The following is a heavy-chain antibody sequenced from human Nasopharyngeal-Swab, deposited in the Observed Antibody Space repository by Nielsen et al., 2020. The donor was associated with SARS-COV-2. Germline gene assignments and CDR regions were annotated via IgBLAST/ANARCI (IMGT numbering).Heavy chain of an antibody. D-gene: IGHD3-10*02. Sequence: GGSLRLSCSASGFIFKNYAMNWVRQAPGKGLEWVSVIYSGGATYYADSVKGRFTISRHSSKNTLYLQMNSLRAEDTAVYYCARAPPPKALITMSPDGMDVWGQGTTVTVSS. J-gene: IGHJ6*02. CDR3: ARAPPPKALITMSPDGMDV. V-gene: IGHV3-53*04. CDR2: IYSGGAT. CDR1: GFIFKNYA.